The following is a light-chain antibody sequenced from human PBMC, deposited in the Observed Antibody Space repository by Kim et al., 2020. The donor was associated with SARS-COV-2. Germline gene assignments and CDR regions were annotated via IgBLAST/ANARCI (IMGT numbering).Light chain of an antibody. CDR2: GKY. J-gene: IGLJ3*02. V-gene: IGLV3-19*01. CDR1: SLRKCY. CDR3: SSRDSSGDHVV. Sequence: ALGQTVRLTCQGDSLRKCYATWYQQRPGQAPTLVLYGKYDRPSGIPDRFSGSASGNTASLTITWAQAEDEGYYYCSSRDSSGDHVVFGGGTQLTVL.